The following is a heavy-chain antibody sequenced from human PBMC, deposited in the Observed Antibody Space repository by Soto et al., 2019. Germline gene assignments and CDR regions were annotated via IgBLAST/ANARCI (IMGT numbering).Heavy chain of an antibody. CDR2: STPSGDST. CDR3: ASKYLRDSNYSLGCYCDY. Sequence: EVQLLESGGGLVQPGGSLRLACAASGFTFSTYGMSWVRQAPGKGLEWVSASTPSGDSTYYADSVKGRFTISRDNSETTLYLQMISLRAEDTAVYFCASKYLRDSNYSLGCYCDYWVRGTLVAVPS. D-gene: IGHD4-4*01. V-gene: IGHV3-23*01. J-gene: IGHJ4*02. CDR1: GFTFSTYG.